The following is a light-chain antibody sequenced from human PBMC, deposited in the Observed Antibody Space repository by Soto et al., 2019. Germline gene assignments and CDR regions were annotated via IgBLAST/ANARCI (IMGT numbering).Light chain of an antibody. V-gene: IGKV1-5*01. Sequence: TQSPSTLSATVLDRVSITLRASQSISSWLAWYQQKPGKAPKLLIYAASSLQSGVPSRFSGSGSGTDFTLTISSLQPEDFATYYCQQYNNYPWTFGQGTKVAIK. CDR3: QQYNNYPWT. J-gene: IGKJ1*01. CDR2: AAS. CDR1: QSISSW.